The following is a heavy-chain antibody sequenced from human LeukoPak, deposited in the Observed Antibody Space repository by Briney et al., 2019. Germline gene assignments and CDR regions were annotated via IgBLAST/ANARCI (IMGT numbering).Heavy chain of an antibody. D-gene: IGHD3-22*01. CDR3: ASQDSSGYYFDY. Sequence: SVKVSCKASGGTFSSYAISWVRQAPGQGLEWMGGIIPIFGTANYAQKVQGRVTITTDDSTSTAYMELSSLRSEDTAVYYCASQDSSGYYFDYWGQGTLVTVSS. CDR2: IIPIFGTA. V-gene: IGHV1-69*05. CDR1: GGTFSSYA. J-gene: IGHJ4*02.